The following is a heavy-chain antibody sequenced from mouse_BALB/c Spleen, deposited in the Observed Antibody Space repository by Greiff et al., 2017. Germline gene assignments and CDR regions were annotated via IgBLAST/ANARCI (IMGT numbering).Heavy chain of an antibody. CDR3: AGDTFDY. V-gene: IGHV5-4*02. Sequence: EVKLVESGGGLVKPGGSLKLSCAASGFTFSDYYMYWVRQTPEKRLEWVATISDGGSYTYYPDSVKGRFTISRDNAKNNLYLQMSSLKSEDTAMYYGAGDTFDYWGQGTSVTVSS. CDR1: GFTFSDYY. CDR2: ISDGGSYT. J-gene: IGHJ4*01.